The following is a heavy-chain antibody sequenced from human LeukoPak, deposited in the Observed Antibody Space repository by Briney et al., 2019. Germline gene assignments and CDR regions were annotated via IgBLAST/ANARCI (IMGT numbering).Heavy chain of an antibody. CDR2: INHSGST. D-gene: IGHD6-13*01. CDR3: ARGQDSRRFDY. J-gene: IGHJ4*02. V-gene: IGHV4-34*01. CDR1: GGSCSGYY. Sequence: PSETLSLXCAVYGGSCSGYYWSWIRQPPGKGLEWIGEINHSGSTNYNPSLKSRVTISVDTSKNQFSLKLSSVTAADTAVYYCARGQDSRRFDYWGQGTLVTVSS.